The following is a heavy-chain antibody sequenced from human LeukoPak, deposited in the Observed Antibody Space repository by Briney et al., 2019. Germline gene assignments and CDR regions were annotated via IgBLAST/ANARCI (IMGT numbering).Heavy chain of an antibody. CDR3: ARDYSSSWYGGFDP. CDR1: GGSISSYY. J-gene: IGHJ5*02. D-gene: IGHD6-13*01. Sequence: SETLSLTCTVSGGSISSYYWSWIRQPAGKGLVWIGRIYTSGSTNYNPSLKSRVTMSVDTSKNQFSLKLSSVTAADTAVYYCARDYSSSWYGGFDPWGQGTLVTVSS. V-gene: IGHV4-4*07. CDR2: IYTSGST.